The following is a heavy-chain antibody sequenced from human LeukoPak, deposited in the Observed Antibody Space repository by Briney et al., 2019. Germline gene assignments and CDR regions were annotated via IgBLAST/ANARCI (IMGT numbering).Heavy chain of an antibody. CDR2: IKKDGSEK. Sequence: GGSLRLSCAASGFTFSSHWMSWVRQAPGKGLEWVANIKKDGSEKYYVDAVKGRFTISRDNAKTSLYLQMNSLRAEDTAVYYCARDLSGIAGYTYGRGIDYWGQGTLVTVSS. CDR3: ARDLSGIAGYTYGRGIDY. V-gene: IGHV3-7*01. J-gene: IGHJ4*02. D-gene: IGHD5-18*01. CDR1: GFTFSSHW.